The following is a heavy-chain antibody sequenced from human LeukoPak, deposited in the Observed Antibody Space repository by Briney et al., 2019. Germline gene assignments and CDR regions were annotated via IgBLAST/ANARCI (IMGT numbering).Heavy chain of an antibody. D-gene: IGHD4-17*01. Sequence: SETLSLTCAVSGVSISGSYYYWGWIRQPPGKGLEWTGSIYYSGSTYYNPSLKSRVTTSVDTSKNQFSLKLSSVTAADTAVYYCASRYDYDWFDPWGQGTLVTVSS. CDR3: ASRYDYDWFDP. CDR2: IYYSGST. CDR1: GVSISGSYYY. V-gene: IGHV4-39*01. J-gene: IGHJ5*02.